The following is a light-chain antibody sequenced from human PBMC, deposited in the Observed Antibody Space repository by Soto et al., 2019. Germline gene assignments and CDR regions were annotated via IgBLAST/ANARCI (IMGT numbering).Light chain of an antibody. CDR3: QKYNSAPRSP. CDR2: AAS. CDR1: QGISNY. V-gene: IGKV1-27*01. Sequence: DIQMTQSPSSLSASVGDRVTITCRASQGISNYLAWYQQKPGKVPKLLIYAASTLQSGVPSRFSGSGSGTDFSLTISSLQPEDVATYYCQKYNSAPRSPFGPGTKVDIK. J-gene: IGKJ3*01.